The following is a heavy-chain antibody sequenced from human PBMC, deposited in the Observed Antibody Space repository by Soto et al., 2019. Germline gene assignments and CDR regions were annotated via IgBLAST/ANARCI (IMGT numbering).Heavy chain of an antibody. D-gene: IGHD2-21*02. J-gene: IGHJ4*02. CDR2: IYYSGST. Sequence: PSETLSLTCTVSGGSVSSGSYYWSWIRQPPGKGLEWIGYIYYSGSTNYNPSLKSRVTISVDTSKNQFSLKLSSVTAADTAVYYCARSAYWGGDCYPDRVDYWGQGTLVTVSS. V-gene: IGHV4-61*01. CDR3: ARSAYWGGDCYPDRVDY. CDR1: GGSVSSGSYY.